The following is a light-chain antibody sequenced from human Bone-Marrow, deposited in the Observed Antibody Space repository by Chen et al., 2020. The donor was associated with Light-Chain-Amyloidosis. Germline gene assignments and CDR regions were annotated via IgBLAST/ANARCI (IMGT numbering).Light chain of an antibody. Sequence: NFMLTQPHSVSESPGKTVIISCTRSSGSIATNYVQWYQQRPGSSPTTVIYEDDQRPSVVPDRFSGSIDGSSNSASLTITGLKTEDEADYYCQSYQGSSQGVFGGGTKLTVL. CDR2: EDD. J-gene: IGLJ3*02. V-gene: IGLV6-57*01. CDR3: QSYQGSSQGV. CDR1: SGSIATNY.